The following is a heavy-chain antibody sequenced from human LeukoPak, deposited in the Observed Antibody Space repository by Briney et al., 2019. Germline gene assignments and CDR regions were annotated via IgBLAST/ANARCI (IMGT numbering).Heavy chain of an antibody. J-gene: IGHJ5*02. V-gene: IGHV4-59*10. CDR2: IYTSGST. CDR1: GGSSSGYY. D-gene: IGHD3-10*01. Sequence: SETLSLTCAVYGGSSSGYYWSWIRQPAGKGLEWIGRIYTSGSTNYNPSLKSRVTMSVDTSKNQFSLKLSSVTAADTAVYYCARHPYGSGSYYNVDWFDPWGQGTLVTVSS. CDR3: ARHPYGSGSYYNVDWFDP.